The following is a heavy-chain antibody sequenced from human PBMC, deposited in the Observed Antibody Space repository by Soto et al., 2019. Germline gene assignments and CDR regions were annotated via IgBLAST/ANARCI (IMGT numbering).Heavy chain of an antibody. V-gene: IGHV4-59*01. J-gene: IGHJ6*02. CDR2: IYSSGST. CDR1: GGSISDYY. D-gene: IGHD2-15*01. Sequence: TSETLSLTCTVSGGSISDYYWSWIRQPPGKGLEWIGYIYSSGSTDYNPSLKSRVTISVDTSKNQFSLRLSSVTAADTAVYYCARGVAPVNYYYYAMDLWGQGTTVTVSS. CDR3: ARGVAPVNYYYYAMDL.